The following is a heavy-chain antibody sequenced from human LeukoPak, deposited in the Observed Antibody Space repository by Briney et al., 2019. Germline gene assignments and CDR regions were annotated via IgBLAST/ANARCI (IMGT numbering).Heavy chain of an antibody. CDR2: ISPDGSDT. D-gene: IGHD2/OR15-2a*01. J-gene: IGHJ4*02. V-gene: IGHV3-30*04. CDR3: ARDRCTSTTCYLFDY. Sequence: GRSLRLSCAAYGFTFSTSDKHWVRQAQGKGLEWLAVISPDGSDTNYADSVKGRFTISRDNSKNTLYLEMNSLRSEDTAVYYCARDRCTSTTCYLFDYWGQGTLVIVSS. CDR1: GFTFSTSD.